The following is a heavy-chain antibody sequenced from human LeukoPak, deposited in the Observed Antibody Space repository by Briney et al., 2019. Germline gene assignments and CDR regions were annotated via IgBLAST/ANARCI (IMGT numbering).Heavy chain of an antibody. Sequence: GGSLRLSCAVSGITLSNYGMSWVRQAPGKGLEWVAGISGSGGSTNYADSVKGGFTISRDNPKTTLYLQMNILRAEDTAVYFCAKRGVVIRVILVGFHKEAYYFDSWGQGALVTVSS. CDR3: AKRGVVIRVILVGFHKEAYYFDS. CDR1: GITLSNYG. CDR2: ISGSGGST. D-gene: IGHD3-22*01. J-gene: IGHJ4*02. V-gene: IGHV3-23*01.